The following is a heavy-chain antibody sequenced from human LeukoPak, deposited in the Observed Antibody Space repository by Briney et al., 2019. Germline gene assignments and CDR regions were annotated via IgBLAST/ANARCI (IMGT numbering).Heavy chain of an antibody. J-gene: IGHJ1*01. CDR2: ISAYNGNT. CDR3: ARAPYYYDSSGYFFEYFQH. CDR1: GYTFTSYG. Sequence: ASVKVSCKASGYTFTSYGISWVRQAPGQGLEWMGWISAYNGNTNYAQKLQGRVTMTTDTSTTTAYMELRSLRSDDTAVYYCARAPYYYDSSGYFFEYFQHWGQGTLVTVSS. V-gene: IGHV1-18*01. D-gene: IGHD3-22*01.